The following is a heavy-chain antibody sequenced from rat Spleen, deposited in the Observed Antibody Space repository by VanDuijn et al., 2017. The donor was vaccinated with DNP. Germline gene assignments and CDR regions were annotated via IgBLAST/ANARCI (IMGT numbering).Heavy chain of an antibody. J-gene: IGHJ2*01. D-gene: IGHD1-4*01. CDR1: GFTFSNYG. Sequence: EVQLVDSGGGLVQPGRSLRLSCAASGFTFSNYGMAWVRQAPKKGLEWVATISTSGESTYYRDSVKGQFTISRDNAKTTLYLQMDSLRSEDTATYYCATDFDTRVFDYWGQGVLVTVSS. CDR3: ATDFDTRVFDY. V-gene: IGHV5-19*01. CDR2: ISTSGEST.